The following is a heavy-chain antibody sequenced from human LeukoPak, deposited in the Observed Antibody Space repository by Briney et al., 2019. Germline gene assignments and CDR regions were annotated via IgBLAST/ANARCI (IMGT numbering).Heavy chain of an antibody. CDR1: GYTFSSYD. CDR2: INPNSGGT. J-gene: IGHJ4*02. CDR3: ARPIDLWALDY. D-gene: IGHD2/OR15-2a*01. Sequence: ASVKVSCKASGYTFSSYDINWVRQATGQGLEWMGWINPNSGGTNYAQKFQGRVTMTRDTSISTAYMELSRLRSDDTAVYYCARPIDLWALDYWGQGTLVTVSS. V-gene: IGHV1-2*02.